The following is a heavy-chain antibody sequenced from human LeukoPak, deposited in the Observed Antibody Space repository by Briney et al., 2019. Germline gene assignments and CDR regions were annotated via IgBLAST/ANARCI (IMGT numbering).Heavy chain of an antibody. D-gene: IGHD6-13*01. V-gene: IGHV3-23*01. J-gene: IGHJ4*02. Sequence: GGSLRLSCAASGFTFNSYAMSWVRQAPGKGLEWVSGISSGGNTYYADSVKGRFTISRDNSENTLNLQMNSLRAEDTAIYYCAKARPGDITAAFNYWGQGTLVTVSS. CDR2: ISSGGNT. CDR3: AKARPGDITAAFNY. CDR1: GFTFNSYA.